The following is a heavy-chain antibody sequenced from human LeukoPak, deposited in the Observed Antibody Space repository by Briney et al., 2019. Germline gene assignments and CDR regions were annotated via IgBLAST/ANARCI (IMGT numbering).Heavy chain of an antibody. CDR3: ARDMDIVVVPAANPLDY. D-gene: IGHD2-2*03. CDR1: GYTFTSYY. J-gene: IGHJ4*02. Sequence: ASVKVSCKASGYTFTSYYMHWVRQAPGQGLEWMGIINPSGGSTSYAQKFQGRVTMTRDMSTSTVYMELSSLRSEDTAVYYCARDMDIVVVPAANPLDYWGQETLVTVSS. V-gene: IGHV1-46*01. CDR2: INPSGGST.